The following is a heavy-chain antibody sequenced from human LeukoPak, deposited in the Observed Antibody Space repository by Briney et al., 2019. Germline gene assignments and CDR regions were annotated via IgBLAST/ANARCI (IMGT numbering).Heavy chain of an antibody. J-gene: IGHJ5*02. Sequence: SVKVSCKASGGTFSSYAISWVRQAPEQGLEWMGGIIPIFGTANYAQKFQGRVTITADESTSTAYMELSSLRSEDTAVYYCAINKWELLENWFDPWGQGTLVTVSS. CDR1: GGTFSSYA. V-gene: IGHV1-69*13. CDR3: AINKWELLENWFDP. D-gene: IGHD1-26*01. CDR2: IIPIFGTA.